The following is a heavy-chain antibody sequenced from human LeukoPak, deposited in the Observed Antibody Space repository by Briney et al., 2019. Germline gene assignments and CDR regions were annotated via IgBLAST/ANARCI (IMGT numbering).Heavy chain of an antibody. D-gene: IGHD4-11*01. CDR3: ARGHSNYGDYFDY. V-gene: IGHV3-21*01. CDR1: GFTFSSYS. CDR2: ISSSSIYI. J-gene: IGHJ4*02. Sequence: GGSLRLSCAASGFTFSSYSMNWVRQAPGKGLEWVSSISSSSIYIYYADSVKGRFTVSRDNAKSSLSLQMNSLRAEDTAVYYCARGHSNYGDYFDYWGQGTLVTVSS.